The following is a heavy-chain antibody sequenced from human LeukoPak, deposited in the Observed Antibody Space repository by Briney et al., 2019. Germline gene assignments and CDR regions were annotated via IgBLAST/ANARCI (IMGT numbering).Heavy chain of an antibody. J-gene: IGHJ4*02. CDR1: GFTFSSYG. CDR2: ISYDGSNK. V-gene: IGHV3-30*18. D-gene: IGHD4-17*01. CDR3: AKLAYGLDY. Sequence: GGSLRLSCAASGFTFSSYGMHWVRQAPGKGLERVAVISYDGSNKYYADSVKGRFTISRDNSKNTLYLQMNSLRAEDTAVYYCAKLAYGLDYWGQGTLVTVSS.